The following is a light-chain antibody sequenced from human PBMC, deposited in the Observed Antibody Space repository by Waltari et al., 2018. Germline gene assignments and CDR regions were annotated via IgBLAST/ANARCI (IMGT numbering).Light chain of an antibody. CDR2: KAS. CDR1: QSISSW. J-gene: IGKJ1*01. V-gene: IGKV1-5*03. Sequence: DIQMTQSPSTLSVSVGDRVTITCRASQSISSWLAWYQQKPGKAPKLLIYKASYLESGVPSRFSGSGSGTEFTLTITSLQPDDFATYFCQQYDTFSATFGPGTTVEI. CDR3: QQYDTFSAT.